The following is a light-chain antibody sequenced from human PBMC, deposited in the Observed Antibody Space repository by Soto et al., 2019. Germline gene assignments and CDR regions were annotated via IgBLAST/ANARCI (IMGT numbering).Light chain of an antibody. CDR3: QQSYTTLT. Sequence: DIPMTQSPSSLSASVGDRVTITCRTSQHIMSYLNWYQQRPGEAPQLLIYLVSSLQSGVPSRFSGSGSGTEFTLTISSLQPDDFATYYCQQSYTTLTFGGGTKVEI. J-gene: IGKJ4*01. V-gene: IGKV1-39*01. CDR1: QHIMSY. CDR2: LVS.